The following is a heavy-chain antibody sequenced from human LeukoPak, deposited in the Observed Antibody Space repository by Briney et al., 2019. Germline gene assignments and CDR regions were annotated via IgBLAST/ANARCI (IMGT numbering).Heavy chain of an antibody. CDR2: INPSGGST. CDR1: GYTFTSYY. J-gene: IGHJ4*02. V-gene: IGHV1-46*03. D-gene: IGHD2-2*01. Sequence: ASVKVSYKASGYTFTSYYMHWVRQAPGQGLEWMGIINPSGGSTSYAQKFQGRVTMTRDTSTSTVYMELSSLRSEDTAVYYCARGVNVVVPAAIDFDYWGQGTLVTVSS. CDR3: ARGVNVVVPAAIDFDY.